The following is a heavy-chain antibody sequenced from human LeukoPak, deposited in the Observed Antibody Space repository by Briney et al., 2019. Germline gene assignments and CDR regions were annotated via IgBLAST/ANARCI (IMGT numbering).Heavy chain of an antibody. CDR1: GGTFSSYA. D-gene: IGHD6-19*01. Sequence: GSSVKVSCKASGGTFSSYAISWVRQAPGQGLEWMGWISAYNGNTNYAQKLQGRVTMTTDTSTSTAYMELRSLRSDDTAVYYCAGDRGIAVAGILFIWGQGTLVTVSS. CDR3: AGDRGIAVAGILFI. CDR2: ISAYNGNT. J-gene: IGHJ4*02. V-gene: IGHV1-18*01.